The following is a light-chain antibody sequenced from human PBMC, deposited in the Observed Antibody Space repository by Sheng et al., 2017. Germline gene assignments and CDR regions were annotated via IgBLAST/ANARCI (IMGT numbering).Light chain of an antibody. CDR3: QQYGSPTT. J-gene: IGKJ4*01. CDR2: GAF. V-gene: IGKV3-20*01. CDR1: QSVSNNY. Sequence: EIVLTQSPDTLSLSPGERVTLSCRASQSVSNNYLAWYQQKPGQAPRLLIYGAFSRATGIPDRFTGSGSGTDFSLTISRLEPEDFAVYYCQQYGSPTTFAGGTKVEIK.